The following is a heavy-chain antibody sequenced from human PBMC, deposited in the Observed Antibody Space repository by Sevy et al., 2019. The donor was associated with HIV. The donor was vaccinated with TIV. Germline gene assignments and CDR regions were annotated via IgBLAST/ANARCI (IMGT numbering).Heavy chain of an antibody. D-gene: IGHD4-17*01. CDR2: ITWNSGSI. CDR3: ARDLYPPTTVLRGYFQY. Sequence: GGSLRLSCAASGFTFDDYAMHWVRQAPGKGLEWVSSITWNSGSIDYADSVKGRFTMSRDNVKNFLYLQMNSLRAEDTAFYYCARDLYPPTTVLRGYFQYLGQGTLVTVSS. V-gene: IGHV3-9*01. J-gene: IGHJ1*01. CDR1: GFTFDDYA.